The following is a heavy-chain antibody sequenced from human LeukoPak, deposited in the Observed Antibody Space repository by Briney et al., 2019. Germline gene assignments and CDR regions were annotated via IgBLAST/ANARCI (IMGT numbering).Heavy chain of an antibody. J-gene: IGHJ4*02. CDR3: AKIPFPYYYDSSGYYYFDY. CDR1: GFTFSSYA. V-gene: IGHV3-23*01. D-gene: IGHD3-22*01. Sequence: GGSLRLSCAASGFTFSSYAMSWVRQAPGKGLEWVSAISGSGGSTYYADSVKGRFTISRGNSKNTLYLQMNSLRAEDTAVYYCAKIPFPYYYDSSGYYYFDYWGQGTLVTVSS. CDR2: ISGSGGST.